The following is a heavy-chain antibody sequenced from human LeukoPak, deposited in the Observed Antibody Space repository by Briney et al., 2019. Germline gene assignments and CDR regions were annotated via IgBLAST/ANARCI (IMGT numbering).Heavy chain of an antibody. CDR2: ISSNGSST. D-gene: IGHD2-8*01. V-gene: IGHV3-64*01. Sequence: QPGGSLRLSCVVSGFSLSSHGMHWVRQAPGKGLEDVSAISSNGSSTFYANSVEGRFTVSRDDSKNTVYLQMGSLRAEDMAVYYCVKWTNYYFALWGRGTLVTVSS. J-gene: IGHJ2*01. CDR3: VKWTNYYFAL. CDR1: GFSLSSHG.